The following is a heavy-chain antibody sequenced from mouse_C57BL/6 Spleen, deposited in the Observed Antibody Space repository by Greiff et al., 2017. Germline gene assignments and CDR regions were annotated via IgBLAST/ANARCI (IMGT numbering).Heavy chain of an antibody. CDR3: ARPDGSSYQNYAMDY. Sequence: LVESGAELVKPGASVKISCKASGYAFSSYWMNWVKQRPGKGLEWIGQIYPGDGDTNYNGKFKGKATLTADKSSSTAYMQLSSLTSEDSAVYFCARPDGSSYQNYAMDYWGQGTSVTVSS. V-gene: IGHV1-80*01. CDR2: IYPGDGDT. J-gene: IGHJ4*01. CDR1: GYAFSSYW. D-gene: IGHD1-1*01.